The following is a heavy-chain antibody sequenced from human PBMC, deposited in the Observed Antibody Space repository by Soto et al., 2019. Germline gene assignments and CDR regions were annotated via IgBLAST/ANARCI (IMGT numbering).Heavy chain of an antibody. D-gene: IGHD6-19*01. CDR2: ISYDGSNK. CDR1: GFTFSSYG. Sequence: GSLRLSCAASGFTFSSYGMHWVRQAPGKGLEWVAVISYDGSNKYYADSVKGRFTISRDNSKNTLYLQMNSLRAEDTAVYYCAKDIAVAGTGWFDPWGQGTLVTVSS. J-gene: IGHJ5*02. V-gene: IGHV3-30*18. CDR3: AKDIAVAGTGWFDP.